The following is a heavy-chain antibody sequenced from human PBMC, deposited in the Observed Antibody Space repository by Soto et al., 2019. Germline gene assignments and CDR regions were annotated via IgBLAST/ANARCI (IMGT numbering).Heavy chain of an antibody. D-gene: IGHD6-13*01. CDR2: ISGNAVNT. CDR1: GFTFTNYG. CDR3: AKGAAGPNWFDP. Sequence: PGGSLRLACAASGFTFTNYGMSWVRQAPGRGLEWVSAISGNAVNTYYADSVKGRFTISRDNSKNTLYLQMNSLRAEDTAVYYCAKGAAGPNWFDPWGQGTLVTVSS. V-gene: IGHV3-23*01. J-gene: IGHJ5*02.